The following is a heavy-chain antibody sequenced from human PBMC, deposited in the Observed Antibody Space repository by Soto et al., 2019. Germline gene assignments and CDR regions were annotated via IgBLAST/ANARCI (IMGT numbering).Heavy chain of an antibody. Sequence: EVQLMESGGGLVQPGGSLRLSCAASGFTFSSYWMSWVRQAPGKGLEWVANIKQDGSEKYYVDSVKGRFTISRDNAKNSLYLQMNSLRAEDTAVYYCARVPSWIQLWYYYYYGMDVWGQGTTVTVSS. CDR1: GFTFSSYW. D-gene: IGHD5-18*01. CDR3: ARVPSWIQLWYYYYYGMDV. J-gene: IGHJ6*02. V-gene: IGHV3-7*01. CDR2: IKQDGSEK.